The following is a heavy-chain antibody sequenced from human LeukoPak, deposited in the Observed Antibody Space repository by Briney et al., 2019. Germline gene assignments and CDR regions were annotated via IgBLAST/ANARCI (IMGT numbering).Heavy chain of an antibody. Sequence: PSETLSLTCTVSGGSISSYYWSWIRQPPGKGLEWIGYIYYSGSTNYNPPLKSRVTISVDTSKNQFSLKLSSVTAADTAVYYCARVFPGYSGSYTAPCYFDYWGQGTLVTVSS. D-gene: IGHD1-26*01. CDR2: IYYSGST. CDR3: ARVFPGYSGSYTAPCYFDY. V-gene: IGHV4-59*01. J-gene: IGHJ4*02. CDR1: GGSISSYY.